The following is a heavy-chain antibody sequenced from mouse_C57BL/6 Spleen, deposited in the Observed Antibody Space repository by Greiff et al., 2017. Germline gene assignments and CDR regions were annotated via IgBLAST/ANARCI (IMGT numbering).Heavy chain of an antibody. V-gene: IGHV5-9-1*02. Sequence: EVMLVESGEGLVKPGGSLKLSCAASGFTFSSYAMSWVRQTPEKRLEWVAYISSGGDYIYYADTVKGRFTISRDNARNTLYLQMSSLKSEDTAMYYCTREDYYGSSGACWGQGTLVTVSA. J-gene: IGHJ3*01. D-gene: IGHD1-1*01. CDR2: ISSGGDYI. CDR1: GFTFSSYA. CDR3: TREDYYGSSGAC.